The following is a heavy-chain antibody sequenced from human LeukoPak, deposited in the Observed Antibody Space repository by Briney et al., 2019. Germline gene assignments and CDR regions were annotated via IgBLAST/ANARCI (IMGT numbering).Heavy chain of an antibody. V-gene: IGHV1-2*02. J-gene: IGHJ6*02. Sequence: ASVKVSCKASGYTFTGYYMHWVRQAPGQGLEWMGWINPNSGGTNYAQTFQGRVTMTRDTSISTAYMELSRLRSDDTAVYYCARVPLGACSSTSCYYGMDVWGQGTTVTVSS. D-gene: IGHD2-2*01. CDR2: INPNSGGT. CDR3: ARVPLGACSSTSCYYGMDV. CDR1: GYTFTGYY.